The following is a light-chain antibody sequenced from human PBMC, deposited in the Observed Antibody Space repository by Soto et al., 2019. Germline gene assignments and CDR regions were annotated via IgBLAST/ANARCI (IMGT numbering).Light chain of an antibody. Sequence: DIQMTQSPSTLSASVGDGVAITCRASQNISVWLAWYQQRPGKAPKFLIYDASNLETGVSSRFSGSGSGIEFTLSIRSLQPDDFATYYCHQYDSSSPTFGQGTKLEIK. CDR2: DAS. CDR3: HQYDSSSPT. V-gene: IGKV1-5*01. CDR1: QNISVW. J-gene: IGKJ2*01.